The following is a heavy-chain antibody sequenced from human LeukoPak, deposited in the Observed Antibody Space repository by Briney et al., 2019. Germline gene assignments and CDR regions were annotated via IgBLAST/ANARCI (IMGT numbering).Heavy chain of an antibody. V-gene: IGHV4-59*08. CDR2: IYSSGST. CDR1: GASFSSYY. Sequence: SETLSLTCTVSGASFSSYYWSWIRQPPGKGLEWIGHIYSSGSTNYNPSLKSRVTISLDTPKNQFSLKLTSVTAADTAVYYCARQFDPWGQGTLVTVSS. CDR3: ARQFDP. J-gene: IGHJ5*02.